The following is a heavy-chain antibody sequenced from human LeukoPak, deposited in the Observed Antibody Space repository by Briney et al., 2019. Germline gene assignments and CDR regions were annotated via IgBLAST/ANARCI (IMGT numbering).Heavy chain of an antibody. D-gene: IGHD3-22*01. CDR1: GFTFSSYA. CDR2: ISGSGGST. V-gene: IGHV3-23*01. Sequence: GGSPRLSCAASGFTFSSYAMSWVRQAPGKGLEWVSAISGSGGSTYYADSVKGRFTISRDNSKNTLYLQMNSLRAEDTAVYYCAKDRYYYDSSGTYFDYWGQGTLVTVSS. J-gene: IGHJ4*02. CDR3: AKDRYYYDSSGTYFDY.